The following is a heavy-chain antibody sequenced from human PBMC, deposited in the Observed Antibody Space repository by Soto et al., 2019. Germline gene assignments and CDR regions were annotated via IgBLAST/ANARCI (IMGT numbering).Heavy chain of an antibody. CDR2: IYSGGST. Sequence: GGLRLSCAASGFTVSSNYMSWVRQAPGKGLEWVSVIYSGGSTYYADSVKGRFTISRDNSKNTLYLQMNSLRAEDTAVYYCARDLYSSGWYFWGQGTLVTVSS. CDR3: ARDLYSSGWYF. J-gene: IGHJ4*02. CDR1: GFTVSSNY. D-gene: IGHD6-19*01. V-gene: IGHV3-66*01.